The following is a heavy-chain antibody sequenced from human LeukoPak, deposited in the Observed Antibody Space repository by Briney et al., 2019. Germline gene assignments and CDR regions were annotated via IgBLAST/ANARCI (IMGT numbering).Heavy chain of an antibody. CDR1: GFTFSRYA. D-gene: IGHD1-26*01. CDR3: VRAGGGNGVGATYYFDY. CDR2: ISGTGYTT. V-gene: IGHV3-23*01. Sequence: GGSLRLSCTASGFTFSRYAMSWVRQAPGKGLEWVSIISGTGYTTYYADSVKGRFTISRDNSENTLYLQMNSLRAEDTAVYYCVRAGGGNGVGATYYFDYWGQGTLVTVSS. J-gene: IGHJ4*02.